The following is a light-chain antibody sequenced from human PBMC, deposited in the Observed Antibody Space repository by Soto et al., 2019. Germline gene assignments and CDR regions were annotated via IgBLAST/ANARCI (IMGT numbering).Light chain of an antibody. CDR3: GTWESYLSVGV. CDR1: GSNIGSNS. V-gene: IGLV1-51*01. J-gene: IGLJ2*01. CDR2: DND. Sequence: QSVLTQPPSVSAAPGQTVTISCSGGGSNIGSNSVSWYQQVPGTAPKLLLYDNDKRPSVIPDRFSGSKSGTSATLGITGLQTADEADYYCGTWESYLSVGVFGGGTKVTVL.